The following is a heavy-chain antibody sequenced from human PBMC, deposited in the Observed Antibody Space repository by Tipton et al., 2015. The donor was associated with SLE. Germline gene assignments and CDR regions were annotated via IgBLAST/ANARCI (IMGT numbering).Heavy chain of an antibody. CDR3: AKAAEVFGY. J-gene: IGHJ4*02. CDR1: GFTFSNYA. Sequence: SLRLSCVASGFTFSNYAMTWVRQAPGKGLEWVSTVTTSGTTTYYADSVRGRFTISRDDSKNTVYLHMTSLRAEDTAVDYCAKAAEVFGYWGQGTLVTVSS. CDR2: VTTSGTTT. V-gene: IGHV3-23*01.